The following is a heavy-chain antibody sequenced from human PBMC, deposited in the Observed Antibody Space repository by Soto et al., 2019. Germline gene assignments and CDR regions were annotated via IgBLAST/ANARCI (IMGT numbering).Heavy chain of an antibody. D-gene: IGHD3-10*01. CDR3: ARVSGLGTQSAFFFDY. Sequence: QVQLVQSGAEVRKPGASVKVSCKASGYSFTTSGISWVRQAPGQGLEWMGWISAYNVNTNYAQKLQGRVTMTTDTSTSTAYMELRSLRSDDTAVYYCARVSGLGTQSAFFFDYWGQGTLVTVSS. CDR1: GYSFTTSG. CDR2: ISAYNVNT. V-gene: IGHV1-18*01. J-gene: IGHJ4*02.